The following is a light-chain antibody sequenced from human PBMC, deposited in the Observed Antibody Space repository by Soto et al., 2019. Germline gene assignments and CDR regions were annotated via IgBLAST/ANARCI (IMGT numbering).Light chain of an antibody. CDR1: SSDVGAYNY. V-gene: IGLV2-8*01. CDR3: RSYAGSNNYV. Sequence: QSALTQPPSASGSPGQSVTISCTGTSSDVGAYNYVSWYQLHAGKAPKLIVYEVSKRPSDVPDRFSASKSGNTASLTVSGLQTEDEADYYCRSYAGSNNYVFGIGTKLTV. CDR2: EVS. J-gene: IGLJ1*01.